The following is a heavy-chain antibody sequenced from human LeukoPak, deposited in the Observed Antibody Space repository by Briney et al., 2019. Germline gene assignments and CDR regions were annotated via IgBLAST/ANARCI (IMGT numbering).Heavy chain of an antibody. D-gene: IGHD3-10*01. CDR2: INHSGRT. V-gene: IGHV4-34*01. CDR1: GGSLRGYY. CDR3: ARSREVRPFDY. J-gene: IGHJ4*02. Sequence: PSETLSLTCAVYGGSLRGYYWSWIRQPPGKGLEWIGEINHSGRTNYTPSLKSRVTISVETSKNKFSLKLSSVTAAATAVSYCARSREVRPFDYWGQGPRVTVSS.